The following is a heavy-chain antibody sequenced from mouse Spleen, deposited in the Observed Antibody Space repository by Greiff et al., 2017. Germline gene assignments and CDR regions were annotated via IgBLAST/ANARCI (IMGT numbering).Heavy chain of an antibody. CDR1: GFTFNTYA. Sequence: EVQLVESGGGLVQPKGSLKLSCAASGFTFNTYAMHWVRQAPGKGLEWVARIRSKSSNYATYYAVSVKVRFTISRDDSQSMLYLQMNNMKTEETAKYYCVRAIYYYGSSYFDYWGQGTTLTVSS. D-gene: IGHD1-1*01. J-gene: IGHJ2*01. CDR2: IRSKSSNYAT. CDR3: VRAIYYYGSSYFDY. V-gene: IGHV10-3*01.